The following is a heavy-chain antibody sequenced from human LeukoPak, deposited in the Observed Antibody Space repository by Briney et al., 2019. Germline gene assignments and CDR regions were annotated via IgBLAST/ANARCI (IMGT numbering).Heavy chain of an antibody. J-gene: IGHJ4*02. CDR3: AKDAKKYSSAWYEDY. CDR1: GFTFSSYG. V-gene: IGHV3-30*02. D-gene: IGHD6-19*01. CDR2: IWYDGSNK. Sequence: PGGSLRLSCAASGFTFSSYGMHWVRRAPGKGLEWVAFIWYDGSNKNFVDSVKGRFTISRDNSKNTLYLQMNSLRAEDTAVYYRAKDAKKYSSAWYEDYWGRGTLVTVSS.